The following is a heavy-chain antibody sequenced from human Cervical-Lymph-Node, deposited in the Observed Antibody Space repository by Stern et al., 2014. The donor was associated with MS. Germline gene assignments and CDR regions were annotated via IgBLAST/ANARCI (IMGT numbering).Heavy chain of an antibody. CDR3: TRLDVTVEAFDP. D-gene: IGHD3-9*01. J-gene: IGHJ5*02. CDR2: IYYNGDT. V-gene: IGHV4-31*03. CDR1: GGSISSGGYY. Sequence: VQLEESGPGLVKPSQTLSLTCTVSGGSISSGGYYWSWIRQNPGKGLEWVGYIYYNGDTYYNPSLKSRVTISLDASNNQFSLKLTSVTAADSAKYFCTRLDVTVEAFDPWGQGTLVTVSS.